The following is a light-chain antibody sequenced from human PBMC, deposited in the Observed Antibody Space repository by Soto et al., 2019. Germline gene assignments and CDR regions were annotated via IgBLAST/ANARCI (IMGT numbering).Light chain of an antibody. J-gene: IGKJ3*01. CDR3: QQYGSSPRFT. Sequence: EIVLTQSPGTLSLSPGERATLSCRASQSVSSSYLAWYQQKPGQAPRLLIYGASSRATGIPDRFSGSGSGTDFTLPISRLEPEDVAVYYCQQYGSSPRFTFGPGTKVDIK. CDR1: QSVSSSY. V-gene: IGKV3-20*01. CDR2: GAS.